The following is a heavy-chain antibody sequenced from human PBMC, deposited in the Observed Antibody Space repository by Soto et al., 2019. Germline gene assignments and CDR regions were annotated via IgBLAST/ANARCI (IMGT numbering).Heavy chain of an antibody. J-gene: IGHJ4*02. CDR2: VWYDGGDK. D-gene: IGHD1-26*01. Sequence: GGSLRLSCAASGFTFSDYGMHWVRQAPGKGLEWVAVVWYDGGDKYYADSVKGRFTISRDNSKNTLYLQMNSLRAEDTAVYHCARDDFGLGIDYWGLGTLVTVSS. CDR3: ARDDFGLGIDY. V-gene: IGHV3-33*01. CDR1: GFTFSDYG.